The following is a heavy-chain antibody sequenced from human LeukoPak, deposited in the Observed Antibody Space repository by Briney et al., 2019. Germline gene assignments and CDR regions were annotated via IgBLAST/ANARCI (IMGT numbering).Heavy chain of an antibody. Sequence: PGRSLRLSCAASGFTFSSYGMHWVRQAPGKGLEWVAVISYDGSNKYSADSVKGRFTLSRDNTKKTLFVQMNSLRAEDTAVYYCAKDNSYGYVSRGYYFEYWGQGTLVTVSS. D-gene: IGHD5-18*01. CDR1: GFTFSSYG. V-gene: IGHV3-30*18. CDR2: ISYDGSNK. CDR3: AKDNSYGYVSRGYYFEY. J-gene: IGHJ4*02.